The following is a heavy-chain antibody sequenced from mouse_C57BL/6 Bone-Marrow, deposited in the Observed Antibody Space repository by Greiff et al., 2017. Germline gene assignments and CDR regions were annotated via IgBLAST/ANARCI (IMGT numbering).Heavy chain of an antibody. J-gene: IGHJ2*01. CDR1: GFTFSSYA. CDR3: ARAYDYRLDY. V-gene: IGHV5-4*03. D-gene: IGHD2-4*01. Sequence: EVNVVESGGGLVKPGGSLKLSCAASGFTFSSYAMSWVRQTPEKRLEWVATISDGGSYTYYPDNVKGRFTISRDNAKNNLYLQRSHLKSEDTAMYYCARAYDYRLDYWGQGTTLTVSS. CDR2: ISDGGSYT.